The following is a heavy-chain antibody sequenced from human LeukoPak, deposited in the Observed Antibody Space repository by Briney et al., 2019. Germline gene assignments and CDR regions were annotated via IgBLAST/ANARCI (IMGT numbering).Heavy chain of an antibody. CDR3: ARHSHYYDSSGYYFGWFDP. CDR1: GFTFSSYG. Sequence: GGSLRLSCAASGFTFSSYGMHWVRQAPGKGLEWVAFIRYDGSNKYYADSVKGQFTISRDNSKNTLYLQMNSLRAEDTAVYYCARHSHYYDSSGYYFGWFDPWGQGTLVTVSS. J-gene: IGHJ5*02. D-gene: IGHD3-22*01. CDR2: IRYDGSNK. V-gene: IGHV3-30*02.